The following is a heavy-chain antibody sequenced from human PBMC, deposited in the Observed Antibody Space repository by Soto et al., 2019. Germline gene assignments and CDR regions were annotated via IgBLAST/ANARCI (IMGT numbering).Heavy chain of an antibody. D-gene: IGHD3-16*02. CDR1: GFTFISYN. V-gene: IGHV3-21*01. CDR3: ARDGGDYIWGSYRLSYFDY. J-gene: IGHJ4*02. CDR2: ISSGSTYI. Sequence: GGSLRLSCAASGFTFISYNMNWVRQAPGKGLEWVSSISSGSTYIDYADSVKGRFTISRDNAKNSLYLQMNSLRAEDTAVYYCARDGGDYIWGSYRLSYFDYWGQGTLVTVSS.